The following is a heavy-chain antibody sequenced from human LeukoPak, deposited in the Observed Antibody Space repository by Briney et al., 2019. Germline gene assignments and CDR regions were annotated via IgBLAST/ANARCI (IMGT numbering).Heavy chain of an antibody. Sequence: GGSLRLSCAASGFSFSSYSINWVRQAPGKGLEWVSSISSSSSYIYYADSVRGRFTISRDNAKNSLYLQMNSLGAEDTAVYYCARRGDYYERGYYFDYWGQGTLVTVSS. CDR1: GFSFSSYS. D-gene: IGHD3-22*01. J-gene: IGHJ4*02. CDR2: ISSSSSYI. CDR3: ARRGDYYERGYYFDY. V-gene: IGHV3-21*03.